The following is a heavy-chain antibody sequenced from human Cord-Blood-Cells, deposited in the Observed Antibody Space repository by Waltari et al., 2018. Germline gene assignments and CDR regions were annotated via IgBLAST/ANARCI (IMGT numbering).Heavy chain of an antibody. V-gene: IGHV3-15*01. CDR3: TTAGDLVGATAFDI. J-gene: IGHJ3*02. CDR1: GFTFSNAW. CDR2: IKSKTDGGTT. D-gene: IGHD1-26*01. Sequence: EVQLVESGGGLVKPGGSLRLSCAASGFTFSNAWMSWVRQAPGKGLEWVGRIKSKTDGGTTDYAAPVKGRFTISRDDSKNTLYLQMNSLKTEDTAVYYRTTAGDLVGATAFDIWGQGTMVTVSS.